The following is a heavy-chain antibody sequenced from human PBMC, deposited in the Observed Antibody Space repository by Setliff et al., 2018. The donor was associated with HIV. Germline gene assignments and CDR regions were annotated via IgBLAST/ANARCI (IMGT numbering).Heavy chain of an antibody. Sequence: ASVKVSCKASGYTFTTYAIHWVRQAPGQRLEWMGWINAGNGDTKYSQKFQGRFTITRDTSASTAYMELRSLRSDDTAVYYCARRLSSSSSGSYYYYYMDVWGKGTTVTVSS. CDR2: INAGNGDT. J-gene: IGHJ6*03. D-gene: IGHD6-6*01. CDR1: GYTFTTYA. V-gene: IGHV1-3*01. CDR3: ARRLSSSSSGSYYYYYMDV.